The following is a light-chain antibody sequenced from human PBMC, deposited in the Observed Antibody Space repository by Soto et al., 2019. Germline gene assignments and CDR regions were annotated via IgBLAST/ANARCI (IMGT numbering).Light chain of an antibody. CDR1: QTISSW. V-gene: IGKV1-5*03. CDR2: KAS. Sequence: DIQMTQSPSTLSGSVGDRVTITCRASQTISSWLAWYQQKPGKAPKLLIYKASTLKSGVPSRFSGSGSGTEFTLTISSLQPDDFATYYCRQLNSYLLTFGGGTKVDIK. J-gene: IGKJ4*01. CDR3: RQLNSYLLT.